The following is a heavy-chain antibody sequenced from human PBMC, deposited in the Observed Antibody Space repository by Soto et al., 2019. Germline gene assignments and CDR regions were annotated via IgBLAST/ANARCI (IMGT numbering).Heavy chain of an antibody. CDR1: GFTFSSYS. J-gene: IGHJ4*02. CDR2: ISSSSSYI. Sequence: EVQLVESGGGLVKPGGSLRLSCAASGFTFSSYSMNWVRQAPGKGLEWVSSISSSSSYIYYADSVKGRFTISRDNAKNSLYLQMNSLRAEDTAVYYCAREYYDFWSGYHYYFDYWGQGTLVTVSS. CDR3: AREYYDFWSGYHYYFDY. D-gene: IGHD3-3*01. V-gene: IGHV3-21*01.